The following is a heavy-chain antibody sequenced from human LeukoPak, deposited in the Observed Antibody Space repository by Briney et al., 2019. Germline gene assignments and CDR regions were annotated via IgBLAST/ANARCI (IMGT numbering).Heavy chain of an antibody. V-gene: IGHV1-2*02. J-gene: IGHJ6*03. D-gene: IGHD3-9*01. CDR3: ARGDGDILTGLAPYYYMDV. CDR2: INPNSGGT. CDR1: GYTFTGYY. Sequence: GASVKVSCKASGYTFTGYYMHWVRQAPGQGLEWMGWINPNSGGTYYAQKFQGRVTMTRNTSISTAYMELSSLRSEDTAVYYCARGDGDILTGLAPYYYMDVWGKGTTVTISS.